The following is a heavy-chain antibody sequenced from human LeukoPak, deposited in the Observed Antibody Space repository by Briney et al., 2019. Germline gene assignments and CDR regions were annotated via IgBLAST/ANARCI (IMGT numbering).Heavy chain of an antibody. D-gene: IGHD4-17*01. CDR2: IYSGGST. V-gene: IGHV3-66*01. CDR1: GFIVSSNY. CDR3: ARDLVHVYGDYVDY. Sequence: GSLRLSCAASGFIVSSNYMSWVRQAPGKGLEWVSVIYSGGSTYYADSVKGRFTISRDNSKNTLYLQMNSLRAEDTAVYYCARDLVHVYGDYVDYWGQGTLVTVSS. J-gene: IGHJ4*02.